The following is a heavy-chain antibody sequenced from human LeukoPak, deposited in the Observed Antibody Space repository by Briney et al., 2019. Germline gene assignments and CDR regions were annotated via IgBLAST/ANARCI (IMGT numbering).Heavy chain of an antibody. CDR2: ISSCSSYI. D-gene: IGHD2-2*01. V-gene: IGHV3-21*01. J-gene: IGHJ6*02. CDR1: GFTFSSYS. CDR3: ARSLVVVPAAIDTVGNYYYGMDV. Sequence: GGSLRLSCAASGFTFSSYSMNWVRQAPGKGLEWVSSISSCSSYIYYADSVKGRFTISRDNAKNSLYLQMNSLRAEDTAVYYCARSLVVVPAAIDTVGNYYYGMDVWGQGTTVTVSS.